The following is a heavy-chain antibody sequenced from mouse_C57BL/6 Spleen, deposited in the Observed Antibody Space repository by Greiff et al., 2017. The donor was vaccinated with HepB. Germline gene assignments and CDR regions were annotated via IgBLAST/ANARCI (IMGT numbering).Heavy chain of an antibody. CDR3: TAYSNYYYFDY. CDR1: GFTFSNYW. D-gene: IGHD2-5*01. V-gene: IGHV6-3*01. CDR2: IRLKSDNYAT. Sequence: EVKLEESGGGLVQPGGSMKLSCVASGFTFSNYWMNWVRQSPEKGLEWVAQIRLKSDNYATHYAESVKGRFTISRDDSKSSVYLQMNNLRAEDTGIYYCTAYSNYYYFDYWGQGTTLTVSS. J-gene: IGHJ2*01.